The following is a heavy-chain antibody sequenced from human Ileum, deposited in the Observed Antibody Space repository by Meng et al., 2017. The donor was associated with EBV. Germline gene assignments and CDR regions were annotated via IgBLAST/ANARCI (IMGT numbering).Heavy chain of an antibody. D-gene: IGHD2-15*01. CDR1: GFTVSANY. J-gene: IGHJ4*02. CDR3: ANSNPYCSGGSCPRDY. Sequence: VQLVESGGGLFQPGGSLRPSCAASGFTVSANYMTWVRQAPGKGLEWVSSLYSSGNTYYADSVKGRFTISRDNSKNTLYLQMNSLRAEDTAVYYCANSNPYCSGGSCPRDYWGQGTLVTVSS. V-gene: IGHV3-53*01. CDR2: LYSSGNT.